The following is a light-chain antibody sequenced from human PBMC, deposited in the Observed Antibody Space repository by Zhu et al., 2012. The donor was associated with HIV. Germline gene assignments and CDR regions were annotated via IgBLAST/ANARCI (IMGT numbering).Light chain of an antibody. V-gene: IGKV3-15*01. Sequence: EIVMTQSPATLSVSPGERATLSCRASQSVTTNLAWYQQKPGQSPRLLIYAASTRVTGIPARFSGSGSGTDFTLIISSLQSEDFAVYYCQQYDNWPLYTFGQGTKLDI. CDR2: AAS. J-gene: IGKJ2*01. CDR3: QQYDNWPLYT. CDR1: QSVTTN.